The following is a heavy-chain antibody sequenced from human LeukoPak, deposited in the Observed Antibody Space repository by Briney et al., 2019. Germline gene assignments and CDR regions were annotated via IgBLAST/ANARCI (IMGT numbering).Heavy chain of an antibody. V-gene: IGHV3-15*01. Sequence: PGGSLRLSCAASGFTFSNAWMSWVRQAPGKGLEWVGRIKSKTDGGTTDYAAPVKGRFTISRDDSKNTLYLQMNSLKTEDTAVYYCTTDKAAAGTIGSFDIWGQGTMVTVSS. J-gene: IGHJ3*02. CDR2: IKSKTDGGTT. CDR3: TTDKAAAGTIGSFDI. D-gene: IGHD6-13*01. CDR1: GFTFSNAW.